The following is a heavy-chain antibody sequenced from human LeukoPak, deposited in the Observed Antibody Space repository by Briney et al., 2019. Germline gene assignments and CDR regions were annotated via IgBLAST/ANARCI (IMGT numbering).Heavy chain of an antibody. CDR1: GCTFSSYA. Sequence: ASVKVSCKASGCTFSSYAISWVRQAPGQGLEWMGGIIPIFGTANYAQKFQGRVTITADESTSTAYMELSSLRSEDTAVYYCARVHDFWSGPPHNWFDPWGQGTLVTVSS. CDR3: ARVHDFWSGPPHNWFDP. D-gene: IGHD3-3*01. J-gene: IGHJ5*02. V-gene: IGHV1-69*13. CDR2: IIPIFGTA.